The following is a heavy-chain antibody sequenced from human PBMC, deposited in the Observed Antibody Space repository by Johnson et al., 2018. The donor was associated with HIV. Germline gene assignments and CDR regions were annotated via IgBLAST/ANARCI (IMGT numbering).Heavy chain of an antibody. CDR2: IYSGGNA. CDR3: ARAWNDAFDI. J-gene: IGHJ3*02. Sequence: VQLVESGGGVVRPGGSLRLSCAASGFTFDDYGMSWVRQAPGKGLEWVSLIYSGGNADYADSVKGRFTITRDNSKNTLYLQMNSLRVEDTAVYYCARAWNDAFDIWGQGTLVTVSS. CDR1: GFTFDDYG. V-gene: IGHV3-20*04. D-gene: IGHD1-1*01.